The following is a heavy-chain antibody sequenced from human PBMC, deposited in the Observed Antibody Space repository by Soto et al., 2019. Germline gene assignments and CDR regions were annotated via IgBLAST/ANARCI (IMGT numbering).Heavy chain of an antibody. Sequence: QVQLVESGGGLVKPGGSLRLACAASGFTFSDYDMTWVRQAPGKGLEWVSHISGRTNYTNNADSVKGRFTISRDNAKNSVYWQRNSLRAEDTAVYYCARALLGEGLVDYRDYWGQGALVTVSS. CDR1: GFTFSDYD. D-gene: IGHD3-10*01. V-gene: IGHV3-11*05. CDR2: ISGRTNYT. CDR3: ARALLGEGLVDYRDY. J-gene: IGHJ4*02.